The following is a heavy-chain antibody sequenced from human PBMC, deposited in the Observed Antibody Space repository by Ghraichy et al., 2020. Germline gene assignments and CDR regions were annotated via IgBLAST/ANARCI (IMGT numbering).Heavy chain of an antibody. D-gene: IGHD5-12*01. J-gene: IGHJ4*02. Sequence: SVKVSCKASGGTFSSYAISWVRQAPGQGLEWMGRIIPILGIANYAQKFQGRVTITADKSTSTAYMELSSLRSEDTAVYYCARGIQQYSGYDFDYWGQGTLVTVSS. CDR1: GGTFSSYA. V-gene: IGHV1-69*04. CDR2: IIPILGIA. CDR3: ARGIQQYSGYDFDY.